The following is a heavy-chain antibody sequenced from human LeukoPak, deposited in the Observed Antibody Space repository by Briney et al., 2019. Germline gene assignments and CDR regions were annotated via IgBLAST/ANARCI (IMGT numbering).Heavy chain of an antibody. D-gene: IGHD4-23*01. CDR2: IYYSGST. V-gene: IGHV4-39*07. Sequence: SETLSLTCTVSGGSISSSSYYWGWIRQPPGKGLEWIGSIYYSGSTYYNPSLKSRVTISVDTSKNQFSLTLSSVTAADTAVYYCARVSMSGGNRFDYWGQGTLVTVSS. J-gene: IGHJ4*02. CDR3: ARVSMSGGNRFDY. CDR1: GGSISSSSYY.